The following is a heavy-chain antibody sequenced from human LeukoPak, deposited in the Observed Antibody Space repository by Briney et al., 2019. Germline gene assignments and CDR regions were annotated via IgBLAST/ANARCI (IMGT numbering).Heavy chain of an antibody. CDR1: GGSISSSSYY. Sequence: SETLSLTCTVSGGSISSSSYYWSWIRQPPGKGLEWIGEINHSGSTNYNPSLKSRVTISVDTSKNQFSLKLRSVTASDSAVYYCARSRGVAGPETYYYYYYYMDVWGKGTTVTVSS. V-gene: IGHV4-39*07. CDR3: ARSRGVAGPETYYYYYYYMDV. CDR2: INHSGST. J-gene: IGHJ6*03. D-gene: IGHD6-19*01.